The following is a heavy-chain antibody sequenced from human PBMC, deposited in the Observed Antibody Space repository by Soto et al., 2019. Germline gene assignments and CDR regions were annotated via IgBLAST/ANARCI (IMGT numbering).Heavy chain of an antibody. D-gene: IGHD2-2*02. CDR3: ARDHIVVVPTAIQGGRYYYGMGV. V-gene: IGHV4-30-4*01. Sequence: PSETLSLTCTVSGDSISSADYYWSWIRQPPGKGLEWIGYIHYSENTYYNPSLKSRVTVSVDTSKNQFSLKMTSVTVADTAVYYCARDHIVVVPTAIQGGRYYYGMGVWGQGTTVTVSS. CDR1: GDSISSADYY. J-gene: IGHJ6*02. CDR2: IHYSENT.